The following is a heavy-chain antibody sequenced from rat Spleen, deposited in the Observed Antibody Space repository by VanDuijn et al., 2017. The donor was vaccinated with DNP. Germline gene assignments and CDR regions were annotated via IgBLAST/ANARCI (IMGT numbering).Heavy chain of an antibody. CDR3: ATLTTEGIDLAY. D-gene: IGHD1-11*01. CDR2: IGSPAYAP. V-gene: IGHV5S13*01. Sequence: EVQLVESGGGLVQPGRSLKLSCAASGFTFSAYYMAWVRQAPAKGLEWVAYIGSPAYAPYHGDSVKGRFTISRDNAKNTQYLQMDSLRSEDTATYYCATLTTEGIDLAYWGQGTLVTVSS. CDR1: GFTFSAYY. J-gene: IGHJ3*01.